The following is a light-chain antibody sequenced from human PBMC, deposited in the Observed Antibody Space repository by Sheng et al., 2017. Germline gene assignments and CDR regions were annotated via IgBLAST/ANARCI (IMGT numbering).Light chain of an antibody. CDR3: QQYEDWPLT. CDR2: GAS. J-gene: IGKJ4*01. V-gene: IGKV3-15*01. CDR1: QSVSIN. Sequence: EIVMTQSPATLSASPGERATLSCRPSQSVSINLAWYQQKPGQAPRLLIYGASTRATGLPARFSGSGSETEFTLTINSLQSEDFAVYYCQQYEDWPLTFGGGTKVEIK.